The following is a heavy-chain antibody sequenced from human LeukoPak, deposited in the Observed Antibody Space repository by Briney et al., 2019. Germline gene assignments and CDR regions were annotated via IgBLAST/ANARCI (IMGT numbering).Heavy chain of an antibody. Sequence: GGALRLSCSASGFTFSSYAMHWVRQAPGKGLEYVSAISSNGGSIYYADSVKGRFTISRDNSKNTLYLQMSSLRAEDTAVYYCVITYSSGGDPRVRWPNWGQGTLVSVSS. D-gene: IGHD6-19*01. CDR3: VITYSSGGDPRVRWPN. V-gene: IGHV3-64D*06. CDR1: GFTFSSYA. J-gene: IGHJ4*02. CDR2: ISSNGGSI.